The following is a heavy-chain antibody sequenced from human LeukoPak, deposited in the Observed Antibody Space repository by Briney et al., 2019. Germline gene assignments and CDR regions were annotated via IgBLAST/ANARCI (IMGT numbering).Heavy chain of an antibody. Sequence: GGSLRLSCAASGFTFSSYAMSWVRQAPGKGLEWVSAISSSTGSTYYTDSVKGRFTISRDNSKNTLYLQMNSLRVEDTAVYFCARASGRYNGGYDHWGQGTLVTVSS. V-gene: IGHV3-23*01. CDR2: ISSSTGST. J-gene: IGHJ4*02. CDR1: GFTFSSYA. D-gene: IGHD1-26*01. CDR3: ARASGRYNGGYDH.